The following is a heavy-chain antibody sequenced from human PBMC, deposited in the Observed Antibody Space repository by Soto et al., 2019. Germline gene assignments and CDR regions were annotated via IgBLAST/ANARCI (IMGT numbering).Heavy chain of an antibody. Sequence: QVQLQESGPGLVKPSGTLSLTCAVSGGSISSSNWWSWVRQPPGKGLEWIGEIYHSGSTNYNPSLKSRGTISVDKSKNQFSLKLSSVTAADTAVYYCARELGVEMATIGWFDPWGQGTLVTVSS. D-gene: IGHD5-12*01. CDR1: GGSISSSNW. CDR3: ARELGVEMATIGWFDP. CDR2: IYHSGST. V-gene: IGHV4-4*02. J-gene: IGHJ5*02.